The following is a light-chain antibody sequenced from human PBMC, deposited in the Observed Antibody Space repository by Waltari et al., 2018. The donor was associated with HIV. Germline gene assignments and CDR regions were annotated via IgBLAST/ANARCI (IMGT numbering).Light chain of an antibody. J-gene: IGLJ3*02. CDR3: LSADTSVTWV. CDR2: KDT. Sequence: SYELTQPPSVSVSPGQTARITCSGDALPKQYAYWYQQKPGQAPVLVIDKDTERPSGFPEGFSGSSSGTTVTLTISGVQAEDDADYYCLSADTSVTWVFGGGTKLTVL. V-gene: IGLV3-25*03. CDR1: ALPKQY.